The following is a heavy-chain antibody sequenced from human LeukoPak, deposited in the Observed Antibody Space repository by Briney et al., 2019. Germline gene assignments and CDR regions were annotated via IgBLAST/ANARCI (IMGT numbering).Heavy chain of an antibody. V-gene: IGHV4-59*01. J-gene: IGHJ4*02. Sequence: SETLSLTCTVSGGSISSYYWSWIRQPPGKGLEWVGYIYYSGSTNYNPSLKSRVTISVDTSKNQFSLKLSSVAAADTAVYYCARYLPADSSGYYSSYFDYWGQGTLVTVSS. CDR3: ARYLPADSSGYYSSYFDY. CDR2: IYYSGST. CDR1: GGSISSYY. D-gene: IGHD3-22*01.